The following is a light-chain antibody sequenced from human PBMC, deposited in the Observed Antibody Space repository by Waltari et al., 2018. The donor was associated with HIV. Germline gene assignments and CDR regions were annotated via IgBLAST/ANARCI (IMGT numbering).Light chain of an antibody. CDR1: GKDVGAYNY. CDR2: DLN. Sequence: QSALTQSRSVSGSPGQSITISCTGTGKDVGAYNYVSWYQQHPGRAPKLLIYDLNRRPSGVPDRFSGSKSGNTASLSISGLQAEDEADYYCCSSAGRDIFVFGTGTKVTVL. CDR3: CSSAGRDIFV. J-gene: IGLJ1*01. V-gene: IGLV2-11*01.